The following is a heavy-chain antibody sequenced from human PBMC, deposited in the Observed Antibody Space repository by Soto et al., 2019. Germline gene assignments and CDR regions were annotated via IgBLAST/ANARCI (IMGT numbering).Heavy chain of an antibody. V-gene: IGHV4-34*01. Sequence: PSETLCLTCAVYGGSFSGYYWSWIRQPPGKGLEWIGEINHSGSTNYNPSLKSRVTISVDTSKNQFSLKLSSVTAADTAVYYCARGDSGIDYWGQGTLVTVSS. CDR3: ARGDSGIDY. D-gene: IGHD5-12*01. CDR2: INHSGST. J-gene: IGHJ4*02. CDR1: GGSFSGYY.